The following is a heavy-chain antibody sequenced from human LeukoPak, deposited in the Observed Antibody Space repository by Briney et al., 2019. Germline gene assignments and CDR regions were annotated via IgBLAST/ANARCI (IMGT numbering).Heavy chain of an antibody. J-gene: IGHJ4*02. CDR1: GFTFSTYA. CDR3: ARGHTAVTRHFDF. Sequence: GGSLRLSCAASGFTFSTYAMSWVRQAPGKGLEWVSAISGSGGTTYYADSVKGRFTISRDNSKNTLYLQMNSLRAEDTAVYYCARGHTAVTRHFDFWGQGTLVTVSS. CDR2: ISGSGGTT. V-gene: IGHV3-23*01. D-gene: IGHD4-17*01.